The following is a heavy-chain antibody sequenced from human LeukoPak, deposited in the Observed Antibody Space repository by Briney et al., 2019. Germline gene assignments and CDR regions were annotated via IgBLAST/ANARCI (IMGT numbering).Heavy chain of an antibody. CDR3: ARDFTDSGSSLVYYYYYYMDV. CDR2: VYTSGTT. V-gene: IGHV4-4*07. D-gene: IGHD1-26*01. J-gene: IGHJ6*03. CDR1: GVSMSNYY. Sequence: SETLSLTCTVSGVSMSNYYWSWIRQTAGKGLEWIGRVYTSGTTNYNPSLKSRVTVSVDTSKNQFSLKVTSVTAADTAAYYCARDFTDSGSSLVYYYYYYMDVWGKGTTVTVSS.